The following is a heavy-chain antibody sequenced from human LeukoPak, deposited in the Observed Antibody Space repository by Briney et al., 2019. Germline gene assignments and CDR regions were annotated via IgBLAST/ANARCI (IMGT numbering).Heavy chain of an antibody. D-gene: IGHD5-12*01. Sequence: PGGSLRLSCAASGFTFSSYGMHWVRQAPGKGLEWVAFIRYDGSNKYYADSVKGRFTISRDNSKNTLYLQMNSLRAEDTAVYYCAKSASGGYDQVGYFDYWGQGTLVTVSS. V-gene: IGHV3-30*02. CDR2: IRYDGSNK. CDR1: GFTFSSYG. J-gene: IGHJ4*02. CDR3: AKSASGGYDQVGYFDY.